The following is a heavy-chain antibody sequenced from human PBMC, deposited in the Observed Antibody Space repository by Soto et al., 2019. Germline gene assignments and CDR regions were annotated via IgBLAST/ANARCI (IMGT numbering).Heavy chain of an antibody. Sequence: GGSLRLSCAASGFPFTSYGLSWVRQTPGKGPEWVSGISVSGGRTFYADSMKGRFTISRDNSKNALYLQMNILSVEDTAVYFCAYPPMGYWGQGTLVTVSS. V-gene: IGHV3-23*01. J-gene: IGHJ4*02. CDR3: AYPPMGY. CDR2: ISVSGGRT. CDR1: GFPFTSYG.